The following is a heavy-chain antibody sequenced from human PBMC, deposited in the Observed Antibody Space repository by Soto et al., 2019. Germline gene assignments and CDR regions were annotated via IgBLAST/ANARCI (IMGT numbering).Heavy chain of an antibody. CDR3: GTRDSSRFY. CDR1: GVSIISHDW. J-gene: IGHJ4*02. D-gene: IGHD6-13*01. Sequence: SETLSLTCAVSGVSIISHDWWTWVRQPPGKGLEWIGESHQSGNTNYNSSLESRVTISVDKSKNQFSLKLTSVTVADTAVYYCGTRDSSRFYWGQGTLVTVSS. V-gene: IGHV4-4*02. CDR2: SHQSGNT.